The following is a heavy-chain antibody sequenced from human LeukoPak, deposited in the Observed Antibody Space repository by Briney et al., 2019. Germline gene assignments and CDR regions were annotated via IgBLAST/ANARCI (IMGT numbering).Heavy chain of an antibody. Sequence: GASVKVSRKDSGYTFTGYYMHWVRQAPGQGLEWMGWINPNSGGTNYAQKFQGRVTMTRDTSISTAYMELSRLRSDDTAVYYCARGRGYYDSSGPVTYWGQGTLVTVSS. CDR1: GYTFTGYY. CDR2: INPNSGGT. CDR3: ARGRGYYDSSGPVTY. D-gene: IGHD3-22*01. J-gene: IGHJ4*02. V-gene: IGHV1-2*02.